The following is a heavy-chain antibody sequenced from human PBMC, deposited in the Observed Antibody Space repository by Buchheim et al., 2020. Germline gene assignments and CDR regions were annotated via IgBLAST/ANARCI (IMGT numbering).Heavy chain of an antibody. CDR1: GFTFSSYE. CDR2: ISSGGDTI. D-gene: IGHD6-13*01. Sequence: EVQLVESGGGLVQPGGSLRLSCAASGFTFSSYEMNWVRQAPTKGLEWVSYISSGGDTIYYADSVKGRFTISRDNSKNTLYLQMNSLRAEDTAVHYCAKDIQQLVHWYFDLWGRGTL. V-gene: IGHV3-48*03. J-gene: IGHJ2*01. CDR3: AKDIQQLVHWYFDL.